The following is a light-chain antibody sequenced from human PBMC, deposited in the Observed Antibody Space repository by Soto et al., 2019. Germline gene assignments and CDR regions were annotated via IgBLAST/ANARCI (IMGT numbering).Light chain of an antibody. CDR2: DVS. CDR1: SSDVGGYNY. J-gene: IGLJ1*01. Sequence: QSALTQPASVSGSPEQSITISCTGTSSDVGGYNYVSWYQQHPGKAPKLMIYDVSNRPSGVSNRFSGSKSGNTASLTISGLQAEDEADYYCSSYRSSSKRVFGTGTKLTVL. V-gene: IGLV2-14*03. CDR3: SSYRSSSKRV.